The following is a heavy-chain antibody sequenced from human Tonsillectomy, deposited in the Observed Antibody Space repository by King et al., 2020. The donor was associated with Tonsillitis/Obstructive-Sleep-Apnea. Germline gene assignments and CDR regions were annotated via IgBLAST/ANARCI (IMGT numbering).Heavy chain of an antibody. CDR1: GYTFPRYG. J-gene: IGHJ6*02. V-gene: IGHV1-18*01. CDR2: IIVSSGDT. CDR3: ARDWDTGPGPNAMGV. D-gene: IGHD1-26*01. Sequence: VQLVQSGLALKKPGASVRVSCRASGYTFPRYGLNWVRQAPGQGLEWLGRIIVSSGDTEYAEKVRGRVTMTTDTSTTTVYMELARLTSDDTGVYYCARDWDTGPGPNAMGVWGQGTSVTVSS.